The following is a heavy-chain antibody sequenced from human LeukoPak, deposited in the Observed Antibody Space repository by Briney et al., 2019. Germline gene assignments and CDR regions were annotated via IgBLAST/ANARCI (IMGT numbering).Heavy chain of an antibody. V-gene: IGHV4-34*01. D-gene: IGHD2-15*01. J-gene: IGHJ5*02. Sequence: SETLSVTCAVYGGSFSGYYWSWIRQPPGKGLEWIGEINHSGSTNYNPSLKSRVTISGDTSKNQFSLKLSSVTAADTAVYYCARGLAGRYCSGGSCYFNWFDPWGQGTLVTVSS. CDR3: ARGLAGRYCSGGSCYFNWFDP. CDR1: GGSFSGYY. CDR2: INHSGST.